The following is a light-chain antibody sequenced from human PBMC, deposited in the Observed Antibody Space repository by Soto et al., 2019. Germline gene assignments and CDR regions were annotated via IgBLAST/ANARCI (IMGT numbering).Light chain of an antibody. CDR2: DVT. CDR3: SSYTTSNTRQIL. Sequence: QSVLTQPASVSGSPGQSITISCTGTSSDVGGYNYVSWCQHHPGKAPKLIIYDVTNRPSGVSNPFSGSKSGNTASLTISGLQPEDEADYYCSSYTTSNTRQILFGTGPKVTVL. J-gene: IGLJ1*01. CDR1: SSDVGGYNY. V-gene: IGLV2-14*03.